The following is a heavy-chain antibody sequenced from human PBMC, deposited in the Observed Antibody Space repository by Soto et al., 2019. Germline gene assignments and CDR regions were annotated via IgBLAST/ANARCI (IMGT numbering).Heavy chain of an antibody. CDR1: GYTFTGYY. V-gene: IGHV1-2*02. Sequence: SCKASGYTFTGYYMHWVRQAPGQGLEWMGWINPNSGGTNYAQKFQGRVTMTRDTSISTAYMELSRLRSDDTAVYYCARDLGIAAAGKNWGQGTLVTVSS. CDR3: ARDLGIAAAGKN. CDR2: INPNSGGT. J-gene: IGHJ4*02. D-gene: IGHD6-13*01.